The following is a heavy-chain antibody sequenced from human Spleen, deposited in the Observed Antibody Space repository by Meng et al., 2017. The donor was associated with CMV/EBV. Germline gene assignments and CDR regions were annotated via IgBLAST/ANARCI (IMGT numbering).Heavy chain of an antibody. Sequence: GGSLRLSCAAYGFTFRSYAMTWVRQAPGKGLEWVSSVSGSGVYTYFADSVKGRFAISRDNFKNTMFLQMNSLRVEDTAVYYCAAGKREVPTFFEHWGQGLLVTVSS. CDR1: GFTFRSYA. D-gene: IGHD2-2*01. V-gene: IGHV3-23*01. J-gene: IGHJ4*02. CDR2: VSGSGVYT. CDR3: AAGKREVPTFFEH.